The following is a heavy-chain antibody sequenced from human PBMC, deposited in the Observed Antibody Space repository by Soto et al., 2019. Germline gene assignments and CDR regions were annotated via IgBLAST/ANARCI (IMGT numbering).Heavy chain of an antibody. J-gene: IGHJ6*02. CDR2: IIPMFGIA. V-gene: IGHV1-69*08. Sequence: QVQLVQSGAEVKKPGSSVKVSCKGSGGNRYTITWVRQAPGQGLEWMGRIIPMFGIATYAQNFQGRVTIREDKTTSTAYMESSRLRSEDTAVYYCARDSGRSDVVPAAISAMDVWGQGTTVTVSS. CDR1: GGNRYT. D-gene: IGHD2-2*01. CDR3: ARDSGRSDVVPAAISAMDV.